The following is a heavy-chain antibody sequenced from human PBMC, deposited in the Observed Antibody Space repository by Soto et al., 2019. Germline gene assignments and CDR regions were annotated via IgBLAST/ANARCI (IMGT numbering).Heavy chain of an antibody. Sequence: EVQLVESGGGLVKPGGSLRLSCAASGFTFSNAWMSWVRQAPGKGLEWVGRIKSKTDGGTTDYAAHVKGRFTISRDDSKNTLYLQMNSLKTEDTAVYYCTTHSSSWYDAFDIWGQGTMVTVSS. D-gene: IGHD6-13*01. J-gene: IGHJ3*02. CDR3: TTHSSSWYDAFDI. CDR1: GFTFSNAW. CDR2: IKSKTDGGTT. V-gene: IGHV3-15*01.